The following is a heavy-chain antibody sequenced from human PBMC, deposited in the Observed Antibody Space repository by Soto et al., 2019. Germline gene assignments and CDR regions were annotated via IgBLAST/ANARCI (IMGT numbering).Heavy chain of an antibody. CDR2: INTYNGNT. Sequence: VKLSCKASGYTFTRYGISWVRKNTEQGLEWMGWINTYNGNTNYTQQLQGRVTMTTDTSTSTAYMEMRSLRSDDTAVYYCASHYGGDSIYFDFWGQGTLVTVSS. CDR1: GYTFTRYG. V-gene: IGHV1-18*01. J-gene: IGHJ4*02. CDR3: ASHYGGDSIYFDF. D-gene: IGHD2-21*02.